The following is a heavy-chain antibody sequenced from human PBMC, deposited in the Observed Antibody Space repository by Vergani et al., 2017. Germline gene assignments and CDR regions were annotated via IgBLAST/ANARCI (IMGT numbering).Heavy chain of an antibody. V-gene: IGHV3-15*01. CDR1: GFTFSNAW. CDR3: TTWDCSSTSSPMTEYYYYYYYMDV. CDR2: IKSKTDGGTT. J-gene: IGHJ6*03. D-gene: IGHD2-2*01. Sequence: VQLVESGGGLVKPGGSLRLSCAASGFTFSNAWMSWVRQAPGNGLEWVGRIKSKTDGGTTDYAAPVKGRFTISRDGSKNTLYLQMNSLKTEDTAVYYCTTWDCSSTSSPMTEYYYYYYYMDVWGKGTTVTVSS.